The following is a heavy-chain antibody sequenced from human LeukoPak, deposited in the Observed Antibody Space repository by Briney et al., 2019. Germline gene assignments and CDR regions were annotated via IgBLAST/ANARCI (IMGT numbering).Heavy chain of an antibody. CDR1: GGSFSGYY. V-gene: IGHV4-34*01. D-gene: IGHD2-2*01. CDR2: INHSGST. Sequence: SETLSLTCAVYGGSFSGYYWSWIRQPPGKGLEWIGEINHSGSTNYNPSLKSRVTISVDTSKNQFSLKRSSVTAADTAVYYCYRGDCSSTSCHITFYDFWRGRLRPGVGSFDPWGQGTLVTVSS. J-gene: IGHJ5*02. CDR3: YRGDCSSTSCHITFYDFWRGRLRPGVGSFDP.